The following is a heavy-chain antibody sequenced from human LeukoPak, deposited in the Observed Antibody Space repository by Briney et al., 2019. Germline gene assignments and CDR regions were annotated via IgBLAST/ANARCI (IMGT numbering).Heavy chain of an antibody. CDR2: IDPSDSYT. V-gene: IGHV5-10-1*01. CDR1: GYSFTSYW. Sequence: GESLRISCKGSGYSFTSYWISWVRQMPGKGLEWMGRIDPSDSYTNHSPSFQGHVTISADKSISTAYLQWSSLKASDTAMYYCAIYYGSGSSFDYWGQGTLVTVSS. D-gene: IGHD3-10*01. J-gene: IGHJ4*02. CDR3: AIYYGSGSSFDY.